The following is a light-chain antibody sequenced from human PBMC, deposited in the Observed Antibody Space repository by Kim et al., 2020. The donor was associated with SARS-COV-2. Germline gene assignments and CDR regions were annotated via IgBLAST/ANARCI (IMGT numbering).Light chain of an antibody. CDR3: QSYDSSLSAYV. CDR1: SSNIGANFD. CDR2: GNR. J-gene: IGLJ1*01. V-gene: IGLV1-40*01. Sequence: QRVTISCTGSSSNIGANFDVHWYQHVPGTAPKLLIYGNRNRPSGVPDRFSGSKSGTSVSLTITGLQAEDEADYYCQSYDSSLSAYVFGTGTKVTVL.